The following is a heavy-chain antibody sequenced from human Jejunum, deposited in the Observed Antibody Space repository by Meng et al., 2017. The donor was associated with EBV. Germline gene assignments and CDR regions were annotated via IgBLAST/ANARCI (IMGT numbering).Heavy chain of an antibody. CDR1: GFTFSSYW. Sequence: EVQLVESXXGLVQXGGSLRLSCAASGFTFSSYWMHWVRQAPGKGLVWVSRINSDGTIINYADSVKGRFTISRDNAKNTLYLQMNTLRAEDTAVYYCAKLAAAATIDYWGQGTLVTVSS. CDR3: AKLAAAATIDY. D-gene: IGHD6-13*01. V-gene: IGHV3-74*01. J-gene: IGHJ4*02. CDR2: INSDGTII.